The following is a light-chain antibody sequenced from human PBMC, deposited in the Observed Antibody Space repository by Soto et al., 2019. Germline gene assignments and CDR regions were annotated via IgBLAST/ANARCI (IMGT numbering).Light chain of an antibody. CDR2: GAS. Sequence: EIVLTQSPGTLSLSPGERATLSCRASQSVSSNYLAWYQQKPGQAPRPLIYGASSRATGITDRFSGSGAVTDFTLTISRLESEDFAVYYCQQYGSSPWTFGQGTKVEIK. CDR3: QQYGSSPWT. J-gene: IGKJ1*01. CDR1: QSVSSNY. V-gene: IGKV3-20*01.